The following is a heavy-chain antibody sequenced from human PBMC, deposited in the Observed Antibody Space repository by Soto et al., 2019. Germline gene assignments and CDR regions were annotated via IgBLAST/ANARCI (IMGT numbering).Heavy chain of an antibody. D-gene: IGHD3-3*01. CDR3: AKDLRFLEWLFDY. CDR1: GFTFSSYG. V-gene: IGHV3-30*18. CDR2: ISYDGSNK. Sequence: QVQLVESGGGVVQPGRSLRLSCAASGFTFSSYGMHWVRQAPGEGLEWVAVISYDGSNKYYADSVKGRFTISRDNSKNTLYLQMNSLRAEDTAVYYCAKDLRFLEWLFDYWGQGTLVTVSS. J-gene: IGHJ4*02.